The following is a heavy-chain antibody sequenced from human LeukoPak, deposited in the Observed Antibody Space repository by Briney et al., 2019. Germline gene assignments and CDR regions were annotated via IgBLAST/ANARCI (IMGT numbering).Heavy chain of an antibody. J-gene: IGHJ4*02. CDR2: IYGGVNT. V-gene: IGHV3-66*01. D-gene: IGHD1-1*01. CDR1: GFTFSSYA. Sequence: HTGGSLRLSCEASGFTFSSYAMNWVRQAPGKGLEWVSVIYGGVNTVYADSVQGRFTIPRDNSKNTLYLQMNSLRAEDAAVYYCAKSPKTGFLFDYWGKGTLVTVSS. CDR3: AKSPKTGFLFDY.